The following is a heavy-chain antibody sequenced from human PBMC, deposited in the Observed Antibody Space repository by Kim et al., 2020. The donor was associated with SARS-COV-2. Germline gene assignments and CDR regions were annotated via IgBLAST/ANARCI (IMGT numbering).Heavy chain of an antibody. CDR3: ARGYYYDSSGYYLN. D-gene: IGHD3-22*01. Sequence: QKFQGRVTMTRDTSTSTVYMELSSLRSEDTAVYYCARGYYYDSSGYYLNWGQGTLVTVSS. V-gene: IGHV1-46*01. J-gene: IGHJ4*02.